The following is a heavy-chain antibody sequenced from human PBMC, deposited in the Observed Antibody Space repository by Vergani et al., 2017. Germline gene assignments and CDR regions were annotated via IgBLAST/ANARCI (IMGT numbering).Heavy chain of an antibody. CDR1: GGSISSGGYY. D-gene: IGHD2-2*01. V-gene: IGHV4-31*03. CDR2: IYYSGST. J-gene: IGHJ5*02. CDR3: ASSEYCSSTSCYTGWFDP. Sequence: QVQLQESGPGLVKPSQTLSLTCTVSGGSISSGGYYWSWIRQHPGKGLEWIGYIYYSGSTYYNPTLKSRVTISVDTSKNQFSLKLSSVTAADTAVYCCASSEYCSSTSCYTGWFDPWGQGTLVTVSS.